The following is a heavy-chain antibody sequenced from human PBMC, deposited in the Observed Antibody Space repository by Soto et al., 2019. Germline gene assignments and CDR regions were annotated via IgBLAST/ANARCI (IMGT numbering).Heavy chain of an antibody. Sequence: GESLKISCKGSGXSFTSYWIGWVRQMPGKGLEWMGIIYPGDSDTRYSPSFQGQVTISADKSISTAYLQWSSLKASDTAMYYCASSVRYSSSSGLYYYGMDVWGQGTTVTVSS. V-gene: IGHV5-51*01. CDR2: IYPGDSDT. J-gene: IGHJ6*02. CDR1: GXSFTSYW. CDR3: ASSVRYSSSSGLYYYGMDV. D-gene: IGHD6-6*01.